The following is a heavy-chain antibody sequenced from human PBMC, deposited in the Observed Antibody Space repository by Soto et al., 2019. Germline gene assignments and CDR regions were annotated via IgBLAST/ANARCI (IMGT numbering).Heavy chain of an antibody. D-gene: IGHD6-19*01. CDR1: GYSFTNYG. Sequence: QDQLLQSGAEVKKPGASVTVSCKASGYSFTNYGITWVRQAPGQGLEWMGWISAFNGNPHYAQKLQGGVTTTTAAPTSTTYMELRSLRSDDTAVYYCASDRGVAPPVAGNTHYYYYMDVWGKGTTVTVSS. J-gene: IGHJ6*03. CDR2: ISAFNGNP. V-gene: IGHV1-18*01. CDR3: ASDRGVAPPVAGNTHYYYYMDV.